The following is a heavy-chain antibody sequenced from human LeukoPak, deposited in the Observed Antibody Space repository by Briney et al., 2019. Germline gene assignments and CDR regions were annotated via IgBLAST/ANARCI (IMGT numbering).Heavy chain of an antibody. Sequence: GGSLRLSCAASGFTVSDNGMSWVRQAPGKGLEWVSGIVGGDGGTYYADSVKGRFIISRDNSKNTLYVQMNSLRADDTAVSYCARAALSYMDVWGKGPTVTISS. CDR1: GFTVSDNG. J-gene: IGHJ6*03. V-gene: IGHV3-23*01. CDR3: ARAALSYMDV. CDR2: IVGGDGGT.